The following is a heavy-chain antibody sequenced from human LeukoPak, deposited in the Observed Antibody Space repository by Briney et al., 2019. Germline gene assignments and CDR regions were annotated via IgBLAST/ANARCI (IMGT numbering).Heavy chain of an antibody. V-gene: IGHV4-61*02. Sequence: SQTLSLTCTVSGGSISSGRYYWSWIRQPAGKGLEWIGRIYTSGSTNYNPSLKSRVTISVDTSKNQFSLKLSSVTAADTAVYYCARGYYDFWSAVGFDYWGQGTLVTVSS. CDR3: ARGYYDFWSAVGFDY. CDR2: IYTSGST. J-gene: IGHJ4*02. CDR1: GGSISSGRYY. D-gene: IGHD3-3*01.